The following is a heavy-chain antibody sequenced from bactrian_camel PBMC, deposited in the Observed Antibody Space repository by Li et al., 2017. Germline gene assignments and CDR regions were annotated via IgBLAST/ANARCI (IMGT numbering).Heavy chain of an antibody. Sequence: HVQLVESGGGSVQAGGSLRLACGASVDAYRVNCIGWFRQAPGQEREPVASIGKDGSTTYADSVKGRFTISRDSAKNTVYLQMNSLKSEDTALYYCARVRDWLDGRVWYDTWGQGTQVTVS. CDR2: IGKDGST. CDR3: ARVRDWLDGRVWYDT. V-gene: IGHV3S53*01. J-gene: IGHJ4*01. CDR1: VDAYRVNC. D-gene: IGHD5*01.